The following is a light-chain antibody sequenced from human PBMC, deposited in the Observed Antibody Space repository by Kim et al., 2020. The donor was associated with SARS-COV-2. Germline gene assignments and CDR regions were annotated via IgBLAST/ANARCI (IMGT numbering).Light chain of an antibody. J-gene: IGKJ2*01. CDR3: QQSYSSPQT. CDR1: HSISNY. V-gene: IGKV1-39*01. CDR2: AAS. Sequence: DIQMTQSPSSLSASVGDRVTITCRASHSISNYLNWYQQKPGKAPKLLIYAASSLQSGVPSRFSGSDSGTDFTLTISSLQPEDFATYYCQQSYSSPQTFGQGTKLEI.